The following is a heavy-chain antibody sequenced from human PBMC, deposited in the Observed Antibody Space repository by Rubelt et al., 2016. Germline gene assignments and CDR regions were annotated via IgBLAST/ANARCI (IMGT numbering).Heavy chain of an antibody. V-gene: IGHV4-61*08. D-gene: IGHD3-3*01. CDR3: ARVGLRLLGPFDY. CDR2: IYYRGGT. Sequence: VQLQESGPGLVKPSQTLSLTCTVSGGSISSGGYYWSWIRQPPGKGLEWIGYIYYRGGTNYNPSLKSRVTISIDTSKNQFSLKLSSVTAADTAVYYFARVGLRLLGPFDYWGQGTLVTVSS. J-gene: IGHJ4*02. CDR1: GGSISSGGYY.